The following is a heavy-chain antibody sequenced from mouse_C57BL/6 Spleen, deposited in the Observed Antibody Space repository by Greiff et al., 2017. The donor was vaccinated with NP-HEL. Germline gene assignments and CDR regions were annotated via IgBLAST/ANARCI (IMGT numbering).Heavy chain of an antibody. CDR2: ISSGSSTI. CDR1: GFTFSDYG. CDR3: ARPYGSSYDWYFDV. V-gene: IGHV5-17*01. Sequence: EVQLQQSGGGLVKPGGSLKLSCAASGFTFSDYGMHWVRQAPEKGLEWVAYISSGSSTIYDADTVKGRFTISRDNAKNTLFLQMTSLRSEDTAMYYCARPYGSSYDWYFDVWGTGTTVTVSS. D-gene: IGHD1-1*01. J-gene: IGHJ1*03.